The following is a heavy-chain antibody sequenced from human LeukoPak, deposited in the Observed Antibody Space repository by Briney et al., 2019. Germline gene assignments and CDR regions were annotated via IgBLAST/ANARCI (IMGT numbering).Heavy chain of an antibody. CDR1: GFTFTNYW. CDR3: ARGRPHGNDY. J-gene: IGHJ4*02. V-gene: IGHV3-74*01. Sequence: GGSLRLSCAASGFTFTNYWMNWVRQAPGRGLVWVSRIASDGSSTTYADSVKGRFSISRDNAKNTLYLQMNSLRVEDTAVYYCARGRPHGNDYWGQGTLVTVSS. CDR2: IASDGSST. D-gene: IGHD4-23*01.